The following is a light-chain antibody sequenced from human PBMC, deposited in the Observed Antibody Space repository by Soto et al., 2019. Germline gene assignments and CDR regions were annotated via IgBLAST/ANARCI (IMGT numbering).Light chain of an antibody. CDR3: HQYGTSPPT. J-gene: IGKJ1*01. V-gene: IGKV3-15*01. CDR1: QSVFSN. Sequence: EIVLTQSPATLSVSPGERATLSCRASQSVFSNLAWYQQKPGQAPRLLIYAASTRATGSPARFSGSGSGTDFTLTISRLEPEDFAVYYCHQYGTSPPTFGQGTKVDIK. CDR2: AAS.